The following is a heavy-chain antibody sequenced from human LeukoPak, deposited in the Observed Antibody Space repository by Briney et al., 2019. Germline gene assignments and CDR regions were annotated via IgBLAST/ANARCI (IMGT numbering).Heavy chain of an antibody. D-gene: IGHD4-17*01. CDR3: ARAPLPPPLGDYSAIDAFDM. CDR2: ISPYSAAT. J-gene: IGHJ3*02. Sequence: ASVKVSCKASGYTFTDYYIHWVRQAPGQGLEWLGWISPYSAATNYAQKFQGRVTMTRDTSIRTAYMEVSRLPSDDTAVYYCARAPLPPPLGDYSAIDAFDMWGQGTMVTVSS. CDR1: GYTFTDYY. V-gene: IGHV1-2*02.